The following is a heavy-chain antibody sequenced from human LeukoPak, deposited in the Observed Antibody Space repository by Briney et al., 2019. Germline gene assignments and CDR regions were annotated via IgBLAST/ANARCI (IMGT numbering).Heavy chain of an antibody. J-gene: IGHJ4*02. CDR1: GGTFSSYA. D-gene: IGHD4-17*01. V-gene: IGHV1-69*13. CDR2: IIPIFGTA. CDR3: ARDLVDYGPNDFDY. Sequence: SVKVSCKASGGTFSSYAISWVRQAPGQGLEWMGGIIPIFGTANYAQKFQGRVTITADESTSTAYMELSSLRSEDTAVYYCARDLVDYGPNDFDYWGQETLVTVSS.